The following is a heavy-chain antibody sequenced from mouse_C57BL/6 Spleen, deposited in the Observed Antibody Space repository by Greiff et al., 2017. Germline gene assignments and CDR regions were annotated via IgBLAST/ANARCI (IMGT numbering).Heavy chain of an antibody. Sequence: QVQLQQSGAELVRPGTSVKVSCKASGYAFTNYLIEWVKQRPGQGLEWIGVINPGSGGTNYNEKFKGKATLTAEKSSSTAYMQLSSLTSEDSAVYFCATNYYGSPAWFAYWGQGTLVTVSA. CDR3: ATNYYGSPAWFAY. J-gene: IGHJ3*01. V-gene: IGHV1-54*01. CDR2: INPGSGGT. CDR1: GYAFTNYL. D-gene: IGHD1-1*01.